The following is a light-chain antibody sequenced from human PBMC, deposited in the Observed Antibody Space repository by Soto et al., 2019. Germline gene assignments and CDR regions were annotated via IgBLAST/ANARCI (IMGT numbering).Light chain of an antibody. J-gene: IGKJ1*01. CDR2: DAS. CDR1: QSVSTY. V-gene: IGKV3-11*01. CDR3: QQRSNWPPT. Sequence: EIVLTQSPATLSLSPGERATLSCRASQSVSTYLHWYQQKPGQAPRAFIYDASNRATGIPARFSGSGSGTDFTLTISSLEPEDFAVYYCQQRSNWPPTFGQGTKVEIK.